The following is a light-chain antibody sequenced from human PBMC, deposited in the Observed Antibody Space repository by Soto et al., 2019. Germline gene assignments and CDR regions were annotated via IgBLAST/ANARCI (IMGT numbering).Light chain of an antibody. CDR1: QSLSFW. V-gene: IGKV1-5*03. Sequence: DIPMTQSHSTLSAYVRDSVTITCRASQSLSFWLAWYQQKPGKAPKLLIYKAPNLQSGVPSRFSGSGSGTDFTLSIIILQPDVVGSDYCQQYNIYPWTFVQGTTVEIK. CDR2: KAP. CDR3: QQYNIYPWT. J-gene: IGKJ1*01.